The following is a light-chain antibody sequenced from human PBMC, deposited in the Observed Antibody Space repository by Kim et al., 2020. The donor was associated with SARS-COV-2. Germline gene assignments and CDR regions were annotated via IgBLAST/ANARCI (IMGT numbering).Light chain of an antibody. J-gene: IGKJ2*03. Sequence: RATLNCKSSQTVLSNSNNTNYLAWYQQKPVQAPKLLIYWASIRESGVSDRFSGSGSETDFTLTISSLQSEDVAVYYCQQYYSTPPSFGQGTKLEI. CDR1: QTVLSNSNNTNY. V-gene: IGKV4-1*01. CDR3: QQYYSTPPS. CDR2: WAS.